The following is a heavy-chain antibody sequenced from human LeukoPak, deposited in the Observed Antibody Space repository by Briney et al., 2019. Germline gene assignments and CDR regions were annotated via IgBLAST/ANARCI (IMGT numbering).Heavy chain of an antibody. CDR3: ARTVLAVDTAMAIDY. D-gene: IGHD5-18*01. J-gene: IGHJ4*02. CDR2: FYPGDSDT. V-gene: IGHV5-51*01. Sequence: GESLKISCKGSGYSFTSYWIGWVRQMPGKGLEWMGIFYPGDSDTRYSPSFQGQVTISADKSISTAYLQWSSLRASDTAMYYCARTVLAVDTAMAIDYWGQGTLVTVSS. CDR1: GYSFTSYW.